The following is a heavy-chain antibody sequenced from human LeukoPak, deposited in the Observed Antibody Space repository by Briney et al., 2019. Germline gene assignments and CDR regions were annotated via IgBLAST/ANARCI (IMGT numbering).Heavy chain of an antibody. V-gene: IGHV1-18*01. CDR2: ISGYNGYT. D-gene: IGHD3-22*01. CDR1: GYTYTNYG. Sequence: ASVKVSRKASGYTYTNYGISWVRQAPGQGLEGMGWISGYNGYTNFAQKLQGRVTMTTDTATSIAYMELRSLRSDDTAVYYCARMMTPRLYYDRSGYYYGAFDIWGQGTMVTVSS. CDR3: ARMMTPRLYYDRSGYYYGAFDI. J-gene: IGHJ3*02.